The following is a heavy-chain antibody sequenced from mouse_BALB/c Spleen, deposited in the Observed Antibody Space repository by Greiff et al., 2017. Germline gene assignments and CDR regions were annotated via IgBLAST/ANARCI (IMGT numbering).Heavy chain of an antibody. CDR1: GYTFSSYW. V-gene: IGHV1-9*01. D-gene: IGHD3-1*01. CDR3: ARGRARATSHYYAMDY. J-gene: IGHJ4*01. Sequence: QGQLQQSGAELMKPGASVKISCKATGYTFSSYWIEWVKQRPGHGLEWIGEILPGSGSTNYNEKFKGKATFTADTSSNTAYMQLSSLTSEDSAVYYCARGRARATSHYYAMDYWGQGTSVTVSS. CDR2: ILPGSGST.